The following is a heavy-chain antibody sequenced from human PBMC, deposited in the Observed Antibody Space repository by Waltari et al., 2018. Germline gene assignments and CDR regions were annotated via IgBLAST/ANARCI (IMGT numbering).Heavy chain of an antibody. J-gene: IGHJ3*02. CDR1: GFTFSSYA. CDR2: IIVSGGST. V-gene: IGHV3-23*01. D-gene: IGHD3-10*01. Sequence: EVQLLESGGGLVQPGGSLRLSCAASGFTFSSYAMSWVRQAPGKGLEWVSAIIVSGGSTYYADSVKGRFTISRDNSKNTLYLQMNSLRAEDTAVYYCARGPALLWFGEAFDIWGQGTMVTVSS. CDR3: ARGPALLWFGEAFDI.